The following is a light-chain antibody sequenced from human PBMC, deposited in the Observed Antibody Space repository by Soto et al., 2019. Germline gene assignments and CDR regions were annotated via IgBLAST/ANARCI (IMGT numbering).Light chain of an antibody. Sequence: DIVMTQSPDSLAVSLGERATINCKSSQSVLYSSNNKNYLAWYQQKPGQPPKLLIYWVSTRESGVPDRFSGSGSGTDFTLTISSLQAEDVAVYYCQQYYSFWTFGQGTKVEIK. J-gene: IGKJ1*01. CDR3: QQYYSFWT. CDR2: WVS. CDR1: QSVLYSSNNKNY. V-gene: IGKV4-1*01.